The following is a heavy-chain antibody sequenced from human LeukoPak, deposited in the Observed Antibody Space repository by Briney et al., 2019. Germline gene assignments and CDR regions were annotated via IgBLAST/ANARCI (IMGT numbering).Heavy chain of an antibody. V-gene: IGHV4-39*01. CDR3: ARHSSSWYHFDY. D-gene: IGHD6-13*01. J-gene: IGHJ4*02. Sequence: KPSETLSLTCTVSGGSISSSSYYWGWIRQPPGKGLEWIGSIYYSGSTYYNPSLKSRVTTSVDTSKNQFSLNLSSVTAADTAVYYCARHSSSWYHFDYWGQGTLVTVSP. CDR2: IYYSGST. CDR1: GGSISSSSYY.